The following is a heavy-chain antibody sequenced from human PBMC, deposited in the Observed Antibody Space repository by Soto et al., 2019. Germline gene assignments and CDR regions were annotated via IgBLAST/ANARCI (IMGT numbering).Heavy chain of an antibody. CDR1: GYTFINYA. CDR3: XXXYYETVAPHFDY. Sequence: QVQLVQSGAEVKKPGASVKVSCKASGYTFINYAITWXXXXPGQGLEWMGWISAYHGITNYAQNLQGRVTMTTDTXXXXXXXXXXXXXXXXTXXXXXXXXYYETVAPHFDYWGQGTLVTVSS. D-gene: IGHD6-19*01. V-gene: IGHV1-18*01. J-gene: IGHJ4*02. CDR2: ISAYHGIT.